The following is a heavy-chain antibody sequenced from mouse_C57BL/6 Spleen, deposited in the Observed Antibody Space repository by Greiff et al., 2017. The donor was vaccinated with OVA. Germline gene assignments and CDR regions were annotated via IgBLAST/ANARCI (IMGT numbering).Heavy chain of an antibody. CDR3: AKERYYGSSYAMDY. D-gene: IGHD1-1*01. CDR2: IWRGGST. J-gene: IGHJ4*01. CDR1: GFSLTSYG. V-gene: IGHV2-5*01. Sequence: VQRVESGPGLVQPSQSLSITCTVSGFSLTSYGVHWVRQSPGKGLEWLGVIWRGGSTDYNAAFMSRLSITKDNSKSQVFFKMNSLQADDTAIYYCAKERYYGSSYAMDYWGQGTSVTVSS.